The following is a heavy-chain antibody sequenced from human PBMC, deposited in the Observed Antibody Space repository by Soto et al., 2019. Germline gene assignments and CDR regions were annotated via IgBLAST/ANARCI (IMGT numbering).Heavy chain of an antibody. Sequence: PGESLKVACRGSGYSFTSYWMSWVRQMPGKGLEWMGRIDPSDSYTNYSPSFQGHVTISADKSISTAYLQWSSLKASDTAMYYCARQPDTAMVRNYYYYYGMDVWGQGTTVTVSS. CDR2: IDPSDSYT. V-gene: IGHV5-10-1*01. J-gene: IGHJ6*02. D-gene: IGHD5-18*01. CDR1: GYSFTSYW. CDR3: ARQPDTAMVRNYYYYYGMDV.